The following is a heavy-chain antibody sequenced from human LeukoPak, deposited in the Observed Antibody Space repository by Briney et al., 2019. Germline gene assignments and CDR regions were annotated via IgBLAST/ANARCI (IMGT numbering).Heavy chain of an antibody. CDR3: VRVYRISLNDAFDI. CDR1: GYTFTGYY. V-gene: IGHV1-2*02. CDR2: INPNSGGT. J-gene: IGHJ3*02. D-gene: IGHD1-26*01. Sequence: ASVKVSCKASGYTFTGYYMHWVRQAPGQGLEWMGWINPNSGGTNYAQKFQGRVSMTRDTSISTVFMDLTTLTSDDTAVYYCVRVYRISLNDAFDIWGQGTVVTVSS.